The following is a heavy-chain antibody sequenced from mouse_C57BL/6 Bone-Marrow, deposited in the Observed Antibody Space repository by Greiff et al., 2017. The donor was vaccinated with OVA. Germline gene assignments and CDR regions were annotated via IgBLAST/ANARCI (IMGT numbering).Heavy chain of an antibody. J-gene: IGHJ4*01. D-gene: IGHD1-1*02. CDR2: INPSSGYT. Sequence: QVQLKESGAELAKPGASVKLSCKASGYTFTSYWMHWVKQRPGKGLEWIGYINPSSGYTKYNQKFKDKATLTADKSSSTAYMQLSSLTYEDSAVYYCARRRWFPGDYAMDYWGQGTSVTVSS. CDR3: ARRRWFPGDYAMDY. CDR1: GYTFTSYW. V-gene: IGHV1-7*01.